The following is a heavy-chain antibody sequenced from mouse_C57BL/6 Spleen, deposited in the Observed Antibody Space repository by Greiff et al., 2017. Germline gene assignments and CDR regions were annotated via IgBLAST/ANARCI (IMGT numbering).Heavy chain of an antibody. CDR3: ARGYYGSSPYFDY. CDR2: IDPSDSYT. Sequence: QVQLQQSGAELVMPGASVKLSCKASGYTFTSYWMHWVKQRPGQGLEWIGEIDPSDSYTNYNQKFKGKSTLTVDKSSSTAYMQLSSLTSEDSAVYYCARGYYGSSPYFDYWGQGTTLTVSS. CDR1: GYTFTSYW. V-gene: IGHV1-69*01. D-gene: IGHD1-1*01. J-gene: IGHJ2*01.